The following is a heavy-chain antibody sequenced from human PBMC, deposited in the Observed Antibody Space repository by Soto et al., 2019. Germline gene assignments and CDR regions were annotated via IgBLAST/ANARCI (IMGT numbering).Heavy chain of an antibody. Sequence: QVQLVQSGAEVRKPGASVRVSCKDPENTLTELTIDWLRQAPGKGLEWMGHSAPEQGEPVYPQKFQGRVSMTEDPSTDTAYMELTSLRFEDTAVYFCAADRKIVGTIGAFDFWGQGTLVTVSS. V-gene: IGHV1-24*01. CDR1: ENTLTELT. J-gene: IGHJ4*02. CDR2: SAPEQGEP. CDR3: AADRKIVGTIGAFDF. D-gene: IGHD1-26*01.